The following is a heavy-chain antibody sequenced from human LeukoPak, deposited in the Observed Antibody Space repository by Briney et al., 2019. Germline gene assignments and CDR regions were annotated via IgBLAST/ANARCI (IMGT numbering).Heavy chain of an antibody. CDR1: GYTFTSYG. CDR3: ARDLPVAAAGTGYYYYGMDV. J-gene: IGHJ6*01. V-gene: IGHV1-18*01. D-gene: IGHD6-13*01. CDR2: ISAYNGNT. Sequence: ASVKVSCKASGYTFTSYGISWVRQAPGQGLEWMGWISAYNGNTNYAQKLQSRVTMTTDTSTSTAYMELRSLRSDDTAVYYCARDLPVAAAGTGYYYYGMDVWGQGTTVTVSS.